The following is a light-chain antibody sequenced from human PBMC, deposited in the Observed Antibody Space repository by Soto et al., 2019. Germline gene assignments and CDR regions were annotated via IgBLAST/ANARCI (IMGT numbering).Light chain of an antibody. CDR3: GSNVGLNTYV. J-gene: IGLJ1*01. V-gene: IGLV2-23*02. CDR1: SSHIETYNL. Sequence: SELTQVAYVSRSPGQSITITCTGASSHIETYNLVSWYQQHPGKVPKLIIYEVFKRPSGVSDRFSGSKSGDTASLTISGLQAEDEADYHCGSNVGLNTYVFGTGTKVTVL. CDR2: EVF.